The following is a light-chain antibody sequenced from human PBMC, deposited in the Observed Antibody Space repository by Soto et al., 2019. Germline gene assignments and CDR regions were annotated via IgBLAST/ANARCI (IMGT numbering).Light chain of an antibody. J-gene: IGKJ1*01. CDR3: QQYGSSPRT. V-gene: IGKV3-20*01. Sequence: EIVLTQSPATLSLSPGERATLSCRASQSVSNNYLAWYQQKPGQAPRLLIYAASSRTTGIPGRFSGSGCGTEFTLTISRLEPEDFAVYYCQQYGSSPRTFGQGTRVEIK. CDR1: QSVSNNY. CDR2: AAS.